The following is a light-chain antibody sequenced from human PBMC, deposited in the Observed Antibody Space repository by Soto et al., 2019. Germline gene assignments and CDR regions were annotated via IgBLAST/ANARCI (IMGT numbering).Light chain of an antibody. Sequence: EVVLTQSQGTLSLSPGERATLSCRASQSVSSNYLGWYQQNSGEAPRLLIYGASNRATGIPDRVSGSGSGTDFTVTIRRPEPEDCAVFYCQQYDTSPRTFGQGTKVELQ. V-gene: IGKV3-20*01. J-gene: IGKJ1*01. CDR3: QQYDTSPRT. CDR2: GAS. CDR1: QSVSSNY.